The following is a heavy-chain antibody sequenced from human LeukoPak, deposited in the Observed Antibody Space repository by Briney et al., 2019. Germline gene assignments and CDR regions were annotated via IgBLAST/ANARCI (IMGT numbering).Heavy chain of an antibody. Sequence: GGSLRLSCVASGLPIADFAMHWVRQAPGKGLEWVSLISGDGVSTFYADSVKGRFTISRDNSKNTLYLQMNSLRAEDSAVYYCAKSRVRGVYYFDYWGQGTLVTVSS. CDR3: AKSRVRGVYYFDY. V-gene: IGHV3-43*02. CDR1: GLPIADFA. D-gene: IGHD3-10*02. J-gene: IGHJ4*02. CDR2: ISGDGVST.